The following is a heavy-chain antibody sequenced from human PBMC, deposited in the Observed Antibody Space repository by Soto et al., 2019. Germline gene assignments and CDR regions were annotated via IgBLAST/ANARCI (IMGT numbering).Heavy chain of an antibody. V-gene: IGHV3-23*01. D-gene: IGHD1-1*01. Sequence: EVQLLESGGGLVQPGWSLRLSCAASGFTFSSYAMNWVRQAPGKGLGWVSVISGSGGSTYYADSVKGRFAISRDNSQNTLYLQLNSLRADDPAVYYCATRATGTDFDYWGQGTLVTVSS. CDR1: GFTFSSYA. CDR2: ISGSGGST. J-gene: IGHJ4*02. CDR3: ATRATGTDFDY.